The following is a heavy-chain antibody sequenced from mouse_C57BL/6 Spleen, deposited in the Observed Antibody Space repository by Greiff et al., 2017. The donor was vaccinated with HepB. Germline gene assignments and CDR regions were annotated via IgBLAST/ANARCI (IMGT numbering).Heavy chain of an antibody. CDR2: FYPGSGSI. CDR3: ARHGYYDYDVGYAMDY. D-gene: IGHD2-4*01. CDR1: GSTFTEYT. V-gene: IGHV1-62-2*01. Sequence: VQLQHSGAELVKPGASVKLSCKASGSTFTEYTIHWVKQRSGQGLGWIGWFYPGSGSIKYNEKFKDKATLTADKSSSTVYMELSRLTSEDSAVYFCARHGYYDYDVGYAMDYWGQGTSVTVSS. J-gene: IGHJ4*01.